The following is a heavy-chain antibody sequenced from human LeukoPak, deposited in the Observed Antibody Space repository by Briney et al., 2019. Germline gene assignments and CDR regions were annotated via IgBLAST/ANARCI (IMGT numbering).Heavy chain of an antibody. J-gene: IGHJ4*02. CDR3: AREIITIFGVVDY. CDR1: GFTFSSYW. D-gene: IGHD3-3*01. V-gene: IGHV3-7*01. CDR2: IKQDGSEK. Sequence: PGGSLRLSCAASGFTFSSYWMSWVRQAPGKGLEWVANIKQDGSEKYYVDSVKGRFTISRDNAKNSLYLQMNSLRAEDTAVYYCAREIITIFGVVDYWGQGTLVTVSS.